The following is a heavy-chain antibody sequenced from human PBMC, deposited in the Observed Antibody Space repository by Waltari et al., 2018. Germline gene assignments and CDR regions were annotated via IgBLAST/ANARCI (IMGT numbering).Heavy chain of an antibody. CDR2: ISWNSGSI. V-gene: IGHV3-9*01. CDR1: GFTFADYA. CDR3: AKVGEYSSGWYLGYYFDY. Sequence: EVQLVESGGGLVQPGRSLRLSCAASGFTFADYAMHWVRQAPGKGLEWVSGISWNSGSIGYADSVKGRFTISRDNAKNSLYLQMNSLRAEDTALYYCAKVGEYSSGWYLGYYFDYWGQGTLVTVSS. D-gene: IGHD6-19*01. J-gene: IGHJ4*02.